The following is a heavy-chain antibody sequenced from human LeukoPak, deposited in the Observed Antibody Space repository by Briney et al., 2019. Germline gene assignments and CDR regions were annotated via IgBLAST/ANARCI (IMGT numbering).Heavy chain of an antibody. V-gene: IGHV4-38-2*02. Sequence: SETLSLTCTVSGYSISSGYYWGWIRQPPGKGLEWIGRIYTSGTTNYNPSLRSRVTISVDTSKNQFSLKLSSVTAADTAVYYCARGPYYYDSSGAFDIWGQGTMVTVSS. CDR1: GYSISSGYY. D-gene: IGHD3-22*01. J-gene: IGHJ3*02. CDR2: IYTSGTT. CDR3: ARGPYYYDSSGAFDI.